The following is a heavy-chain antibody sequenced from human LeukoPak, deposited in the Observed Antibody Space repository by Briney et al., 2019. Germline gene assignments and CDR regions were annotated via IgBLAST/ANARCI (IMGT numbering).Heavy chain of an antibody. D-gene: IGHD4-17*01. CDR2: TYYRSKWYN. Sequence: SQTLSLTCAISGDSVSSNSAAWNWISQSPSRGLEWLGRTYYRSKWYNDYAVSVKSRITINPDTSKNQFSLQLNSVTPEDTAVYYCARETRYGDKPNDPFDYWGQGTLVTVSS. J-gene: IGHJ4*02. V-gene: IGHV6-1*01. CDR1: GDSVSSNSAA. CDR3: ARETRYGDKPNDPFDY.